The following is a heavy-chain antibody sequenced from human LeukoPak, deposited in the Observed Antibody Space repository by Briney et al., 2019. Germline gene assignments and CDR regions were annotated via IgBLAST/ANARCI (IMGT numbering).Heavy chain of an antibody. Sequence: GGSLRLSCAASGFTFSLYDMIWVRQAPGKGLEWVSYISTGGNTKYYADSVKGRFTISRDNAKNSLYLQMSSLRAEDMGVYYCARDDFDSSGYNPWGRGTVVTVSA. CDR3: ARDDFDSSGYNP. J-gene: IGHJ1*01. D-gene: IGHD3-22*01. CDR1: GFTFSLYD. V-gene: IGHV3-48*03. CDR2: ISTGGNTK.